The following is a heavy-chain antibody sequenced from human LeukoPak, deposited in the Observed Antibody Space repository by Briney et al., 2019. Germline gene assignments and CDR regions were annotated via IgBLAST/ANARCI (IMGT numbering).Heavy chain of an antibody. J-gene: IGHJ4*02. V-gene: IGHV4-30-2*01. CDR2: IYHSGST. CDR1: GGSISSGGYS. D-gene: IGHD3-16*01. CDR3: ARVTDRWGTKTYDY. Sequence: PSETLSLTCTVSGGSISSGGYSWSWIRQPPGKGLEWIGYIYHSGSTYYNPSLKSRVTISVDRSKNQFSLKLSSVTAADTAVYYCARVTDRWGTKTYDYWGQGTLVTVSS.